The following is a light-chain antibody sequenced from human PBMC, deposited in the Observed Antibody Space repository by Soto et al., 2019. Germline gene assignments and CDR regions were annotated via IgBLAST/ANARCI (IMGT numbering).Light chain of an antibody. V-gene: IGKV3-20*01. Sequence: EIVLTRSPGNLSLSPGERATLSCRASQSVSSSYLAWYQQKPGQAPRLLIYGASSRATGIPDRFSGSGSGTDFTLTISRLEPEDFAVYYCQQYGSSPQTFGQGTKVDSK. CDR3: QQYGSSPQT. CDR2: GAS. CDR1: QSVSSSY. J-gene: IGKJ1*01.